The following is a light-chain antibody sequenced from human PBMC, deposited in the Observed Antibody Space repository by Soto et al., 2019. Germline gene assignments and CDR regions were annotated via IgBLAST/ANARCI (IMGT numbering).Light chain of an antibody. CDR1: QSVTSSF. V-gene: IGKV3D-20*02. CDR3: QQRSNWPPIT. Sequence: EIGLTQSPGTLSLSPGERATLSCRAIQSVTSSFLAWYQQKPGQAPRLLIYGASSRATGIPDRFSGSGSGADFTLTISSLEPEDFAVYYCQQRSNWPPITFGQGTRLEIK. CDR2: GAS. J-gene: IGKJ5*01.